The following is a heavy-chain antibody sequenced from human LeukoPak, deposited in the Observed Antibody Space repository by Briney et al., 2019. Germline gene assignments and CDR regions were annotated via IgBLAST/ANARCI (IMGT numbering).Heavy chain of an antibody. J-gene: IGHJ5*02. D-gene: IGHD1-26*01. V-gene: IGHV4-4*07. CDR1: GGSITTHY. CDR3: ARNLGYNWFGP. Sequence: SETLSLTCTVSGGSITTHYWSWIRHPAGKGLEWIGRIHTSGSTNYNPSLEGRATMSLDTSKNQFSLNLSSVTAADTALYYCARNLGYNWFGPWGQGTLVTVSS. CDR2: IHTSGST.